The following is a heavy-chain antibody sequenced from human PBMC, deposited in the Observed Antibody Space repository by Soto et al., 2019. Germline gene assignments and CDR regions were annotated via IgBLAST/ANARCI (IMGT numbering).Heavy chain of an antibody. D-gene: IGHD3-10*01. CDR2: IYWDDDK. CDR3: AHRLAYGSGSDYFDY. V-gene: IGHV2-5*02. CDR1: GFSLTTSGVG. J-gene: IGHJ4*02. Sequence: QITLKESGPTLVKPTQTLTLTCSFSGFSLTTSGVGVGWIRQPPGKALEWLGLIYWDDDKRYSPSLTSRLTSTRDTSKNLVVLTMTNMDPVDTATYYCAHRLAYGSGSDYFDYWGQGTLVTVSS.